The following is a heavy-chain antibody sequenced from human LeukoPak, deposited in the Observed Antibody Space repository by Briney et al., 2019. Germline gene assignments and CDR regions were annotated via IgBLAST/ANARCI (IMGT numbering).Heavy chain of an antibody. CDR2: IIPIFGTA. CDR1: GGTFSSYA. V-gene: IGHV1-69*06. D-gene: IGHD6-19*01. Sequence: SVMVSCKASGGTFSSYAISWVRQAPGQGLEWMGGIIPIFGTANYAQKFQGGVTITADKSTSTAYMELSSLRSEDTAVYYCARSIAVAGDAYFDYWGQGTLVTVSS. J-gene: IGHJ4*02. CDR3: ARSIAVAGDAYFDY.